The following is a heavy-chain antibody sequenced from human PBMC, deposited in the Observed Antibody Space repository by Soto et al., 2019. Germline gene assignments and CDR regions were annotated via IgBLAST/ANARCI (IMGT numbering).Heavy chain of an antibody. CDR2: INPNSAAT. CDR3: ARDLPGASFFDS. CDR1: GYTFTGYY. Sequence: ASVKVSCKASGYTFTGYYLHWVRQAPGQGLEWMGWINPNSAATNYAQKFQGWVTITRDTSISTVYMELSRLKSDDTAVYYCARDLPGASFFDSWGQGTLVTVSS. J-gene: IGHJ4*02. V-gene: IGHV1-2*04. D-gene: IGHD3-10*01.